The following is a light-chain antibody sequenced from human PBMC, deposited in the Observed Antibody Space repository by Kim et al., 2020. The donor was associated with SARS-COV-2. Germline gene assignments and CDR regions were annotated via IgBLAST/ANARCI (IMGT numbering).Light chain of an antibody. Sequence: SITISCTGTSGDIGGYNFVSWYQHHPGKAPKFIIYDISYRPSGVSDRFSGSKSGNTASLTISGLQAEDEADYYCASYTTGNTLYVFGTGTKVTVL. V-gene: IGLV2-14*03. CDR3: ASYTTGNTLYV. CDR1: SGDIGGYNF. CDR2: DIS. J-gene: IGLJ1*01.